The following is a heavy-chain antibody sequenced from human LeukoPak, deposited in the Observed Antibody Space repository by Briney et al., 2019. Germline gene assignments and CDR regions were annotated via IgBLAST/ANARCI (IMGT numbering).Heavy chain of an antibody. CDR3: ARGPSGYDWLENYYYYMDV. D-gene: IGHD5-12*01. Sequence: ASVKVSCKASGGTFSSYAISWVRQAPGQGLEWMGGIIPIFGTANYAQKFQGRVTITRNASISTAYMELSSLRSEDTAVYYCARGPSGYDWLENYYYYMDVWGKGTTVTVSS. V-gene: IGHV1-69*05. J-gene: IGHJ6*03. CDR1: GGTFSSYA. CDR2: IIPIFGTA.